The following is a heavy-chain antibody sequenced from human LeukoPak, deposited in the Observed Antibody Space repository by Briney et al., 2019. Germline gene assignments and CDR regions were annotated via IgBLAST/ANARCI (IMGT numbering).Heavy chain of an antibody. J-gene: IGHJ3*02. CDR1: GYTFTSYG. Sequence: SVKVSCKASGYTFTSYGISWVRQAPGQGLEWMGRIIPILDVANFAQKFKGRVSTTADKSTNTAHLELSNLRSEDTAVYYCTREGVYSPDPSSYHRLPFDIWGKGTVVIVSS. CDR3: TREGVYSPDPSSYHRLPFDI. CDR2: IIPILDVA. D-gene: IGHD3-16*02. V-gene: IGHV1-69*04.